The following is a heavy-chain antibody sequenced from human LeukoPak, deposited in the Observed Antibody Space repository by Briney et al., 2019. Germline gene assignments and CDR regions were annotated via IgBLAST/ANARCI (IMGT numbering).Heavy chain of an antibody. D-gene: IGHD3-9*01. Sequence: SETLSLTCTVSGDSIRSSYWSWIRQSPGKGLEWIGYISTSGNTNYNPSLKSRVSISIDTSKNQFPLKLSSVTAADTAVYYCARLRNFEENYYYMDVWAKGTTVTVSS. CDR3: ARLRNFEENYYYMDV. CDR1: GDSIRSSY. CDR2: ISTSGNT. J-gene: IGHJ6*03. V-gene: IGHV4-4*09.